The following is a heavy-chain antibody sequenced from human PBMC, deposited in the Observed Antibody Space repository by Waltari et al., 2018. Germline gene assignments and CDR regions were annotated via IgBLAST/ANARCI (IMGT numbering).Heavy chain of an antibody. CDR1: GVSITSNRHY. CDR2: VSYSGTT. D-gene: IGHD5-12*01. CDR3: ATYIGASVGTAAFDV. Sequence: QLQLQESGPRLVRPSETLSLICRVSGVSITSNRHYWAWIRQSPGQGLEWIVTVSYSGTTYIIPALKSRVSVSRDTSKNQVSLILGSVTAADMAVYYCATYIGASVGTAAFDVWGQGTMVTVSS. V-gene: IGHV4-39*01. J-gene: IGHJ3*01.